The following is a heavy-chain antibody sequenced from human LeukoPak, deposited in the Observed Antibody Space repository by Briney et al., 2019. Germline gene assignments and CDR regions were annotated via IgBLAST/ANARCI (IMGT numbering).Heavy chain of an antibody. CDR1: GFTFSSYE. V-gene: IGHV3-48*03. D-gene: IGHD2-15*01. CDR2: VSISGSSE. Sequence: YPGGSLRLSCSASGFTFSSYEMNWFRQAPGKGLEWVSYVSISGSSEESADSVKGRFTISRDNAKNSLYLQMNSLRAEDKAVYYCVRDGRAGVGGSFRLFDYWGLGTLVTVSS. J-gene: IGHJ4*02. CDR3: VRDGRAGVGGSFRLFDY.